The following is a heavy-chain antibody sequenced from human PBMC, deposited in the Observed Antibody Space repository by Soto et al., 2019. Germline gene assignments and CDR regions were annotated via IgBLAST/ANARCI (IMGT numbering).Heavy chain of an antibody. CDR1: GGSISSGGYS. J-gene: IGHJ5*02. Sequence: QLQLQESGSGLVKPSQTLSLTCAVSGGSISSGGYSWSWIRQPPGKGLEWIGYIYHSGSTYSTPSIKGRVTRPEDRSKNQFSLKRRSVTAADTAVYYCARVPSPWVQGTLDTVSS. CDR2: IYHSGST. CDR3: ARVPSP. V-gene: IGHV4-30-2*01.